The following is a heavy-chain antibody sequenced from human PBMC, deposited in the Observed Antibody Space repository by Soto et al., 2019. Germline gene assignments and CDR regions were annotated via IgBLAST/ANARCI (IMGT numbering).Heavy chain of an antibody. CDR2: INHSGST. CDR1: GGSFSGYY. CDR3: ARGIKGTVRGVIRRTYYYYYMDV. Sequence: SETLSLTCAVYGGSFSGYYWSWIRQPPGKGLEWIGEINHSGSTNYNPSLKSRVTISVDTSKNQFSLKLSSVTAADTAVYYCARGIKGTVRGVIRRTYYYYYMDVWGKGTTVTVSS. V-gene: IGHV4-34*01. D-gene: IGHD3-10*01. J-gene: IGHJ6*03.